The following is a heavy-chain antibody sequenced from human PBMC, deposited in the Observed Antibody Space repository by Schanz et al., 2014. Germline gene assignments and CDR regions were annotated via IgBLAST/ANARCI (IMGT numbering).Heavy chain of an antibody. CDR2: INPSGGST. Sequence: VQLEQSGAEVKKPGASVKVSCKASGYTFTSDSMHWVRQAPGQGLEWMGMINPSGGSTTYAQKFQGRVTMTRDTSTSTVYMELSSLRSEDTAVYYCARDGVDAAAGGNYWGQGTLVTVSP. V-gene: IGHV1-46*03. D-gene: IGHD6-13*01. J-gene: IGHJ4*02. CDR1: GYTFTSDS. CDR3: ARDGVDAAAGGNY.